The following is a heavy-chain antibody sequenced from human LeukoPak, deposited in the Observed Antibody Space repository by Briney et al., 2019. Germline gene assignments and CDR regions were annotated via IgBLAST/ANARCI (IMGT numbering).Heavy chain of an antibody. J-gene: IGHJ6*03. CDR3: ARGLGYYYYYMDV. Sequence: PGGSLRLSCAASGFTFSSYSMNWVRQAPGKGLEWVASISSSSSYIYYADSVKGRFTISRDNAKNSLYLQMNSLRAEDTAVYYCARGLGYYYYYMDVWGKGTTVTVSS. D-gene: IGHD6-19*01. CDR2: ISSSSSYI. CDR1: GFTFSSYS. V-gene: IGHV3-21*01.